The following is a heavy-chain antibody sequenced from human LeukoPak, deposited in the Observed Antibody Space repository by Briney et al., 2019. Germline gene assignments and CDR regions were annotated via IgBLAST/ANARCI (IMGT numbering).Heavy chain of an antibody. CDR3: AKDRGGDDYGDYGAFDI. CDR2: ISGSGGST. V-gene: IGHV3-23*01. CDR1: GFTFSSYA. D-gene: IGHD4-17*01. J-gene: IGHJ3*02. Sequence: GGSLRLSCAASGFTFSSYAMSWVRQAPGKGLEWVSAISGSGGSTYYADSVEGRFTISRDNSKNALYLQMNSLRAEDTAVYYCAKDRGGDDYGDYGAFDIWGQGTMVTVSS.